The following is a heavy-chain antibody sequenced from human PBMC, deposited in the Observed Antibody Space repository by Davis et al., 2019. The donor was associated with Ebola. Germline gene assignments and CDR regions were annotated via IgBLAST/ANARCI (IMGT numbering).Heavy chain of an antibody. CDR1: GFTFSDYY. D-gene: IGHD3-10*01. Sequence: GESLKISCAASGFTFSDYYMSWIRQAPGKGLEWVSYISSSGSTIYNADSVKGRFTISRDNAKNSLYLQMNSLRAEDTAVYYCARDVAANDRGLLWFREYSMDVWGQGTTVTVSS. V-gene: IGHV3-11*01. CDR2: ISSSGSTI. J-gene: IGHJ6*03. CDR3: ARDVAANDRGLLWFREYSMDV.